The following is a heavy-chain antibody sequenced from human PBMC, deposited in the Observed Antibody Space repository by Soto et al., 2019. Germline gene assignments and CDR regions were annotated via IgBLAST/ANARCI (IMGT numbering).Heavy chain of an antibody. D-gene: IGHD4-17*01. V-gene: IGHV4-39*01. CDR1: GGSISSYY. CDR3: ARHKSDYAIPNWFDP. CDR2: IYYSGNT. J-gene: IGHJ5*02. Sequence: PSETLSLTCTVSGGSISSYYWGWIRQPPGKGLEWIGSIYYSGNTYYNPSLKSRVTISVDTSKNQFSLKLSSVTAADTAVYYCARHKSDYAIPNWFDPWGQGTLVTVSS.